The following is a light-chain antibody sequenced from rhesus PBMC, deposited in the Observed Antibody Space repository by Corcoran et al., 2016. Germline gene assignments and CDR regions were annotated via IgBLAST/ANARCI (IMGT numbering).Light chain of an antibody. V-gene: IGKV1-94*01. J-gene: IGKJ1*01. Sequence: DIQMTQSPSSLSASVGDRVTVTCRASQGINKELSWYQQKPGKAPTLLIYAASILQTGVASRFSGSGSGTAYTLTISRLQPEDVATYYCLQDYTTPWTFGQGTKVEIK. CDR3: LQDYTTPWT. CDR1: QGINKE. CDR2: AAS.